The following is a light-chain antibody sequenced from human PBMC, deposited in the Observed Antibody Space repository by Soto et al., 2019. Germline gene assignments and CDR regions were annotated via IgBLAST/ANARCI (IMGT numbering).Light chain of an antibody. CDR1: QSVSNIH. J-gene: IGKJ2*01. CDR3: QHYGDSQYT. Sequence: EIVLTQSPGTLSLSPGERASLSCRASQSVSNIHLAWYQQKPGQAPRLLIYGASSRASGIPDRFSGNGSGTDFTLTISRLEPADFAVYYCQHYGDSQYTFGQGTELEIK. CDR2: GAS. V-gene: IGKV3-20*01.